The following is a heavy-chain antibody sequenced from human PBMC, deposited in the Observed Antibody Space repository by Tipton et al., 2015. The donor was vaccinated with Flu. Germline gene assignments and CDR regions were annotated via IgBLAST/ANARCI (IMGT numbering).Heavy chain of an antibody. D-gene: IGHD1-26*01. V-gene: IGHV4-38-2*02. CDR2: IFHTGST. CDR1: GYSTSSGFL. J-gene: IGHJ4*02. CDR3: ARDRSGSYGAVDY. Sequence: TLSLTCAVSGYSTSSGFLWGWIRQPPGKGLEWIGKIFHTGSTYYNPSLKSRVTMSVDTSKNHFSLNLRSVTAADTAVYYCARDRSGSYGAVDYWGQGTLVTVSS.